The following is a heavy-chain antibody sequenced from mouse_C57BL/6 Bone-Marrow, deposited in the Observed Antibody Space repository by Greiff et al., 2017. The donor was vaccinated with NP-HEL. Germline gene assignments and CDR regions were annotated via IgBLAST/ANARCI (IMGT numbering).Heavy chain of an antibody. CDR3: AREGGYCYDWVYFDY. D-gene: IGHD2-12*01. CDR1: GYSFTDYN. V-gene: IGHV1-39*01. CDR2: ITPNYGTT. Sequence: VQLQQSGPELVKPGASVKISCKASGYSFTDYNMNWVKPSNGKSLEWIGVITPNYGTTSYTQKFKGKATLTVDQSYSTAYMQLNSLTSEDSAVYYCAREGGYCYDWVYFDYWGQGTTLTVSS. J-gene: IGHJ2*01.